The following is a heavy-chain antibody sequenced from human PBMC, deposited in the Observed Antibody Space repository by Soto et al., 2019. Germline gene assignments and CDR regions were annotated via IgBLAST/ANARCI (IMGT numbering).Heavy chain of an antibody. CDR3: ARSSGTYPPSRYYYGLDV. V-gene: IGHV1-18*01. CDR2: ISAHNGDT. Sequence: QVPLVQSGPEVKKPGASVKVSCKASGYTFTSYGFSWVRQAPGQGLEWMGWISAHNGDTIYAQKFQDRITMTTDTSTNTAYLELSSLKSGDTAVFYCARSSGTYPPSRYYYGLDVWGQGTTVTVSS. J-gene: IGHJ6*02. CDR1: GYTFTSYG. D-gene: IGHD3-3*01.